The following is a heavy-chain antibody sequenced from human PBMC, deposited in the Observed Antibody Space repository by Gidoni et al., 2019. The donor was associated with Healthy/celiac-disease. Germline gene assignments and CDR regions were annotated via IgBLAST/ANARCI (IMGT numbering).Heavy chain of an antibody. CDR1: GLTFDDYA. D-gene: IGHD6-19*01. V-gene: IGHV3-9*01. J-gene: IGHJ6*02. CDR3: AKGSSGRDLFYGMDV. CDR2: ISWNSGSI. Sequence: ELQLVESGGGLVQHGRSLRLSWAAPGLTFDDYAMHGVRQAPGKGLEWVECISWNSGSIGYADSVKGRFTSSRDNTKNSLYLQMNNLRAEDTALYYCAKGSSGRDLFYGMDVWGQGTTVTVSS.